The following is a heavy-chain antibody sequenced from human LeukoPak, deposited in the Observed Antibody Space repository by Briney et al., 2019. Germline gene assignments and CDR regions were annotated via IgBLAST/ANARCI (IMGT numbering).Heavy chain of an antibody. J-gene: IGHJ4*02. Sequence: PGGSLRLSCAASGFSFSNFYMSWIRQAPGKGPEWVSYISSSSTYTNSADSVRGRCTISRDNAKNSLYLQMNSLRVEDTAVYYCARESDSSGYYDYWGQGTLVSVSS. CDR1: GFSFSNFY. D-gene: IGHD3-22*01. CDR2: ISSSSTYT. V-gene: IGHV3-11*06. CDR3: ARESDSSGYYDY.